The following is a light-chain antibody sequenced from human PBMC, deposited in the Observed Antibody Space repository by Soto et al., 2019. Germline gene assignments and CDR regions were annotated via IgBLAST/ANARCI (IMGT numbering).Light chain of an antibody. Sequence: ETVLTQSPATLSLSPGASATISCRASQSVSTYLAWYQQKPGQAPRLLIYDASNRVTGIPARFRGSGSGTDFTLTISSLEPDDFAVYYCQQRSNWQITFGQGTRPEI. CDR1: QSVSTY. V-gene: IGKV3-11*01. CDR2: DAS. J-gene: IGKJ5*01. CDR3: QQRSNWQIT.